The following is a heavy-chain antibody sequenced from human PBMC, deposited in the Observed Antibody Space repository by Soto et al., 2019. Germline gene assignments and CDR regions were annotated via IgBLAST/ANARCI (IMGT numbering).Heavy chain of an antibody. Sequence: PSETLSLTCTVSGGSMRGYYWTWIRQSPGGGLQWLGFVSDTGATNSDASLKGRLTMSLDTSKNQFSMRLTSLTAADTALYYCARGRAIYGEWDYFDSWGQGALVTVSS. CDR1: GGSMRGYY. J-gene: IGHJ4*02. CDR2: VSDTGAT. CDR3: ARGRAIYGEWDYFDS. V-gene: IGHV4-59*13. D-gene: IGHD3-10*01.